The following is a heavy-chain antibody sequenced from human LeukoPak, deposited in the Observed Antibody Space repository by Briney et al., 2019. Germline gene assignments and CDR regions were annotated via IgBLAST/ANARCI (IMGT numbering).Heavy chain of an antibody. CDR2: IYSSGST. D-gene: IGHD2-15*01. J-gene: IGHJ4*02. V-gene: IGHV4-59*12. CDR1: GGSIRGYY. Sequence: SETLSLTCNVSGGSIRGYYWSWIRQPPGKGLEWIGYIYSSGSTNYNPSLKSRVTISVDTSKNQFSLKLSSVTAADTAVYYCARRGWQSRDFDYWGQGTLVTVSS. CDR3: ARRGWQSRDFDY.